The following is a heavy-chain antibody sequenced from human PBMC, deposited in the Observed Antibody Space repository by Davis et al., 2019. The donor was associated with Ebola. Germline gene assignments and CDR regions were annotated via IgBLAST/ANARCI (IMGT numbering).Heavy chain of an antibody. CDR2: IYPGDSDT. V-gene: IGHV5-51*01. D-gene: IGHD3-22*01. CDR3: ARVRLDSSGYYHLDAFDI. CDR1: GYSFTSYW. J-gene: IGHJ3*02. Sequence: GESLKISCKGSGYSFTSYWIGWVRQMPGKGLEWMGIIYPGDSDTRYSPSFQGQITISADKSISTAYLQWSSLKASDTAMYYCARVRLDSSGYYHLDAFDIWGQGTMVTVSS.